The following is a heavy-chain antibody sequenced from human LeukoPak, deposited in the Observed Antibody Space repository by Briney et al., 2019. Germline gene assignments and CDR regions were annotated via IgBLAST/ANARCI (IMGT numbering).Heavy chain of an antibody. CDR1: GFTFSSYW. J-gene: IGHJ4*02. V-gene: IGHV3-7*03. D-gene: IGHD6-19*01. CDR3: ATGAGCGY. Sequence: GGSLRLSCSASGFTFSSYWMTWVRQAPGKGLEWVANIKQDGSERNYVYSVKGRFTISRDNAKNSLYLQMNTLRDEDTAVYYCATGAGCGYWGQGTLVTVSS. CDR2: IKQDGSER.